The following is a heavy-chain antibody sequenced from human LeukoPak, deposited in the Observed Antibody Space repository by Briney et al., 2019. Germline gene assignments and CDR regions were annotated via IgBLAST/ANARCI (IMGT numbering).Heavy chain of an antibody. CDR3: ARGNYYDSSVGY. V-gene: IGHV3-66*01. CDR1: GFTVSSNY. Sequence: PGGSLRLSCAASGFTVSSNYMSWVRQAPGKGLEWVSIIYSGGTTSYADSVKGRFTISRDNSKNTLYLQMNSLRDEDTAVYYCARGNYYDSSVGYWGQGTLVTVSS. CDR2: IYSGGTT. D-gene: IGHD3-22*01. J-gene: IGHJ4*02.